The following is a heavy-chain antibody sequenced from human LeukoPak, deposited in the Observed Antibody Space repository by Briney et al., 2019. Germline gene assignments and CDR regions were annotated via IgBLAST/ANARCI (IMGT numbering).Heavy chain of an antibody. CDR2: IYSGGST. CDR3: AKAPEWELLTGTDY. CDR1: GFTVSSNY. J-gene: IGHJ4*02. Sequence: GGSLRLSCAASGFTVSSNYMSWVRQAPGKGLEWVSVIYSGGSTYYADSVKGRFTISRDNSKNTLYLQMNSLRAEDTAVYYCAKAPEWELLTGTDYWGQGTLVTVSS. D-gene: IGHD1-26*01. V-gene: IGHV3-53*01.